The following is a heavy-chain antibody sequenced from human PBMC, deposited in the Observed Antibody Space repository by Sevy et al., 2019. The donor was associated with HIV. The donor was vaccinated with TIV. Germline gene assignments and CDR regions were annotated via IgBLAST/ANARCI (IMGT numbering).Heavy chain of an antibody. Sequence: SETLSLTCSVSGVSISNGGNYWAWVRQHPGKGLEWIGSIFYSGATFYNPSLEGRLSISVGTSENLLSLRLSSVTAADTAVYFCARIFRAPYYYNTGGYYRNWGQGTQVTVSS. CDR1: GVSISNGGNY. CDR2: IFYSGAT. V-gene: IGHV4-31*03. CDR3: ARIFRAPYYYNTGGYYRN. D-gene: IGHD3-22*01. J-gene: IGHJ4*02.